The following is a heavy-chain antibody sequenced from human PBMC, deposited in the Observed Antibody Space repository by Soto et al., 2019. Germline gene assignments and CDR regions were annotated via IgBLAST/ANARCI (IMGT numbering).Heavy chain of an antibody. CDR2: IIPIFGTA. Sequence: ASVKVSFKACGGTFSSYAISWLRQAPGQGLEWMGGIIPIFGTANYAQKFQGRVTITADESTSTAYMELSSLRSEDTAVYYCAIGPGSSTAGSFDYWGQGTLVTVSS. D-gene: IGHD6-6*01. J-gene: IGHJ4*02. V-gene: IGHV1-69*13. CDR3: AIGPGSSTAGSFDY. CDR1: GGTFSSYA.